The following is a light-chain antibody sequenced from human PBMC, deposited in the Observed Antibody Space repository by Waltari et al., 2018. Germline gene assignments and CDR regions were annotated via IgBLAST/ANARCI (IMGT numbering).Light chain of an antibody. J-gene: IGLJ3*02. CDR3: QVWDDVTDSGV. Sequence: YVLTQPPSVSVDPGKTARLPCGGGNIGSKSVNWYQQKPGQAPVLVMFYDSDRPSEIPERFSGSNSGNTATLTISWVEAGDEADYHCQVWDDVTDSGVFGGGTKLTVL. CDR2: YDS. V-gene: IGLV3-21*04. CDR1: NIGSKS.